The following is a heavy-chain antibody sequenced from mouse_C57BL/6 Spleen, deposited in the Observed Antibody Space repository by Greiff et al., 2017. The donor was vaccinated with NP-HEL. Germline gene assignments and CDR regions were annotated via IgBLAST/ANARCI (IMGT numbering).Heavy chain of an antibody. CDR1: GFTFSDYY. CDR3: AREGLRPHYYAMDY. D-gene: IGHD3-2*02. J-gene: IGHJ4*01. V-gene: IGHV5-16*01. CDR2: INYDGSST. Sequence: EVQLVESEGGLVQPGSSMKLSCTASGFTFSDYYMAWVRQVPEKGLEWVANINYDGSSTYYLDSLKSRFIISRDNAKNILYLQMSSLKSEDTATYYCAREGLRPHYYAMDYWGQGTSVTVSS.